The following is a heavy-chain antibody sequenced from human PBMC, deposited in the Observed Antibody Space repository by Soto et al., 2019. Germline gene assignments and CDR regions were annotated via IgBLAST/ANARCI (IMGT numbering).Heavy chain of an antibody. CDR1: GFTFSSYA. J-gene: IGHJ4*02. CDR3: ARDFSMVIVAPGY. Sequence: PGGSLRLSCSASGFTFSSYAMHWVRQAPGKGLEYVSSISTNGSNTFYAESVKGRFTISRDNSKNTVYLQINALRAEDTAVYYCARDFSMVIVAPGYWGQGTLVTVSS. V-gene: IGHV3-64*04. D-gene: IGHD5-12*01. CDR2: ISTNGSNT.